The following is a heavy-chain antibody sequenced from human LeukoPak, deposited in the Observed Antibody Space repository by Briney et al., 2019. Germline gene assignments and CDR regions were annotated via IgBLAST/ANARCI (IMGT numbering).Heavy chain of an antibody. V-gene: IGHV1-2*06. CDR3: ARDLSSTSNWELDY. CDR1: GYIFTGYF. CDR2: INPNSGGT. D-gene: IGHD1-26*01. Sequence: ASVKVSCKGSGYIFTGYFMHWVRQAPGQGPEWMRRINPNSGGTNYAQKFQDRVTMTRDTSISTAYMELSSLRSDDTAVYYCARDLSSTSNWELDYWGQGTLVTVSS. J-gene: IGHJ4*02.